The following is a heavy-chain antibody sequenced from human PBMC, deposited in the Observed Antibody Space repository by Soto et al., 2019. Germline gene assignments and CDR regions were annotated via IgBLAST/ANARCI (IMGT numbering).Heavy chain of an antibody. CDR1: GGSISSGDYY. CDR3: AREKGYSGYAY. Sequence: SETLSLTCTVSGGSISSGDYYWSWIRQPPGKGLEWIGYIYYSGSTYYNPSLKSRVTISVDTSKNQFSLKLSSVTAADTAVYYCAREKGYSGYAYWGQGTMVTVYS. V-gene: IGHV4-30-4*01. J-gene: IGHJ4*02. CDR2: IYYSGST. D-gene: IGHD5-12*01.